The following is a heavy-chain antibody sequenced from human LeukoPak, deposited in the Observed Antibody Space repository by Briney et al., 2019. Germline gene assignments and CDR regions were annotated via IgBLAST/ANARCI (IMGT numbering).Heavy chain of an antibody. Sequence: SETLSLTCTVSGGSISSSSYYWGWIRQPPGKGLEWIGSIYYSGSTYYNPSLKSRVTISVDTSKNQFSLKLSSVTAADTAVYYCARSPYYDFWRGYPYFDYWGQGTLVTVSS. V-gene: IGHV4-39*07. CDR1: GGSISSSSYY. J-gene: IGHJ4*02. D-gene: IGHD3-3*01. CDR2: IYYSGST. CDR3: ARSPYYDFWRGYPYFDY.